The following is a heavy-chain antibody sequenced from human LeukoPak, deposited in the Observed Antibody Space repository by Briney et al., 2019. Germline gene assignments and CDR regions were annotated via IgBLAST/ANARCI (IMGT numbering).Heavy chain of an antibody. Sequence: GESLKISCAASGFTFSSYGMHWVRQAPGKGLEWVAVISYDGSNKYYADSVKGRFTISRDNSKNTLYLQMNSLRAEDTAVYYCAKVRSKFNLNRNYYGMDVWGQGTTVTVSS. D-gene: IGHD4-17*01. CDR1: GFTFSSYG. J-gene: IGHJ6*02. CDR2: ISYDGSNK. V-gene: IGHV3-30*18. CDR3: AKVRSKFNLNRNYYGMDV.